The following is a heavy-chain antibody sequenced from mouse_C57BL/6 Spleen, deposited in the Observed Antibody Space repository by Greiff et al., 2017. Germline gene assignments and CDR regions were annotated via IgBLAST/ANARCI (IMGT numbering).Heavy chain of an antibody. CDR3: ARERVYRSNYDSYYYAMDY. V-gene: IGHV1-55*01. CDR1: GYTFTSYW. CDR2: IYPGSGST. J-gene: IGHJ4*01. Sequence: QVQLQQPGAELVKPGASVKMSCKASGYTFTSYWITWVKQRPGQGLEWIGDIYPGSGSTNYNEKFKSKATLTVDTSSSTAYMQLSSRTSEDSAVYYCARERVYRSNYDSYYYAMDYWGQGTSVTVSS. D-gene: IGHD2-5*01.